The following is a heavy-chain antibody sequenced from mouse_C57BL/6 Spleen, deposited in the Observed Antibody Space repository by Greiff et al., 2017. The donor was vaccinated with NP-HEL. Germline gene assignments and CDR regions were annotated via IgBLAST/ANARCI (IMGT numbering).Heavy chain of an antibody. D-gene: IGHD5-1-1*01. CDR1: GFTFSDYG. V-gene: IGHV5-17*01. Sequence: DVHLVESGGGLVKPGGSLKLSCAASGFTFSDYGMHWVRQAPEKGLEWVAYISSGSSTIYYADTVKGRFTISRDNAKNTLFLQMTSLRSEDTAMYYCARHDTYYYAMDYWGQGTSVTVSS. CDR2: ISSGSSTI. J-gene: IGHJ4*01. CDR3: ARHDTYYYAMDY.